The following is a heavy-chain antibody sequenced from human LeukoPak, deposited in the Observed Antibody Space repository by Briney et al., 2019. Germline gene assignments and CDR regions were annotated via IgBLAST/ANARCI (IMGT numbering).Heavy chain of an antibody. J-gene: IGHJ6*03. Sequence: GGSLRLSCAASGFTFTSYEMNWVRQAPGKGLEWVSYISSNGSTIYYADSVKGRFTISRDNSKNTLYLQMNSLRAEDTAVYYCAKVQQLLYYYYYMDVWGKGTTVTVSS. CDR3: AKVQQLLYYYYYMDV. D-gene: IGHD6-13*01. CDR2: ISSNGSTI. CDR1: GFTFTSYE. V-gene: IGHV3-23*01.